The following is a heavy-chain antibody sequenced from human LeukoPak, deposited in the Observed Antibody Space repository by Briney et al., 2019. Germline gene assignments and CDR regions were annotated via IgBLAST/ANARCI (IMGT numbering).Heavy chain of an antibody. CDR3: ARDHYYDSSGYYGRDY. Sequence: GASVKVSCKASGYTFTSYGISWVRQAPGQGLEWMGWISAYNGNTNYAHSLQGRVTMTTDTSTTTAYMELRSLRSDDTAVYYCARDHYYDSSGYYGRDYWGQGTLVTVSS. CDR1: GYTFTSYG. D-gene: IGHD3-22*01. J-gene: IGHJ4*02. CDR2: ISAYNGNT. V-gene: IGHV1-18*01.